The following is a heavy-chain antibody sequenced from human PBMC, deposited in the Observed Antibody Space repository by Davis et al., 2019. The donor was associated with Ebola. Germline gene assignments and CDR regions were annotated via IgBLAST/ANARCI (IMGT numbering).Heavy chain of an antibody. CDR1: GGTFSSYA. CDR2: INPSGGST. V-gene: IGHV1-46*01. D-gene: IGHD2-21*02. J-gene: IGHJ4*02. Sequence: ASVKVSCKASGGTFSSYAISWVRQAPGQGLEWMGIINPSGGSTSYAQKLQGRATMTTDTSTSTAYMELRSLRSDDTAVYYCARDNGDCVDYWGQGTLVTVSS. CDR3: ARDNGDCVDY.